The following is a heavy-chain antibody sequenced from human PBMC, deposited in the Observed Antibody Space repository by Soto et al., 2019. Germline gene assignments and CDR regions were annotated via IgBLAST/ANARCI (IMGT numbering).Heavy chain of an antibody. Sequence: ASVKVSCKASGYTFTSYDINWVRQATGQGLEWMGWMNPNSGNTGYAQKFQGRVTMTRNTSISTAYMELSSLRSEDTAVYYCAKAPPLEWLLALAETSAFDYWGQGTLVTVSS. V-gene: IGHV1-8*01. CDR2: MNPNSGNT. CDR1: GYTFTSYD. CDR3: AKAPPLEWLLALAETSAFDY. D-gene: IGHD3-3*01. J-gene: IGHJ4*02.